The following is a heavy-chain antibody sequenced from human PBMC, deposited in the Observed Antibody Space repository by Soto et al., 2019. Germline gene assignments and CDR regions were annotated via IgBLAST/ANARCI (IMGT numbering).Heavy chain of an antibody. D-gene: IGHD1-26*01. V-gene: IGHV3-30*04. CDR3: VSEVGRRNFDS. J-gene: IGHJ4*02. Sequence: SLRLSCATSGFPFSSHAMHWARQAPAKGLEWVAVISYDGGHKNYADSVKGRFTISRDNSDHTLCLQMSGLRPEDTAVYYCVSEVGRRNFDSWGPGALVIVS. CDR2: ISYDGGHK. CDR1: GFPFSSHA.